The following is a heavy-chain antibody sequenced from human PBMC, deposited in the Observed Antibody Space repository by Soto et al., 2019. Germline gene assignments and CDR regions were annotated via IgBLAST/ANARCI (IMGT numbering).Heavy chain of an antibody. V-gene: IGHV3-30*04. D-gene: IGHD3-9*01. Sequence: GGSLRLFCAASGFTFSSYAMHWVRQAPGKGLEWVAVISYDGSNKYYADSVKGRFTISRDNSKNTLYLQMNSLRAEDTAVYYCARSGPYFGARVMDVWGQGTTVTVSS. CDR3: ARSGPYFGARVMDV. CDR1: GFTFSSYA. J-gene: IGHJ6*02. CDR2: ISYDGSNK.